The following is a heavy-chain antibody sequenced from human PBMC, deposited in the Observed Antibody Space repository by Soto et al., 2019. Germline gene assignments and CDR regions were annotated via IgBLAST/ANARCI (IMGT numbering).Heavy chain of an antibody. D-gene: IGHD1-1*01. Sequence: PGGSLRLSCAASGVTFDDYAMHWVRQAPGKGLEWVSGISWNSGSIGYADSVKGRFTISRDNAKNSLYLQMNSLRAEDTALYYCAKAFQGYHWNPCFDYWGQGTLVTVSS. V-gene: IGHV3-9*01. CDR3: AKAFQGYHWNPCFDY. J-gene: IGHJ4*02. CDR2: ISWNSGSI. CDR1: GVTFDDYA.